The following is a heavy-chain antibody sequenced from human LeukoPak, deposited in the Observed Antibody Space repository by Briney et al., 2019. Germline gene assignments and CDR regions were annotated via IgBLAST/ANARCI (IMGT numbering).Heavy chain of an antibody. J-gene: IGHJ4*02. CDR1: GFTFSSYA. V-gene: IGHV3-23*01. CDR2: ISGSGGST. Sequence: PGGSLRLSCAASGFTFSSYAMSWVRQAPGKGLEWVSAISGSGGSTYYADSVKGRFTISRDNSKNTLYLQMNSLRAEDTAVYYCAKVDTAMVFSPLPAGYQGGQGTLVTVSS. D-gene: IGHD5-18*01. CDR3: AKVDTAMVFSPLPAGYQ.